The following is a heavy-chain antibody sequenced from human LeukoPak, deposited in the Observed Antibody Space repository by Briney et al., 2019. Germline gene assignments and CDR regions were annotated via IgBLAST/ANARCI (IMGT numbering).Heavy chain of an antibody. CDR3: ARGRAWGAAAGIGRN. D-gene: IGHD6-13*01. J-gene: IGHJ4*02. Sequence: GAPVKVSCKASGYTFTGYYMHWVRQAPGQGLEGMGWINPNSGGTNYAQKFQGRVTITRDTSISTAYMELSRLRSDDTAVYYCARGRAWGAAAGIGRNWGQGTLVTVSS. V-gene: IGHV1-2*02. CDR1: GYTFTGYY. CDR2: INPNSGGT.